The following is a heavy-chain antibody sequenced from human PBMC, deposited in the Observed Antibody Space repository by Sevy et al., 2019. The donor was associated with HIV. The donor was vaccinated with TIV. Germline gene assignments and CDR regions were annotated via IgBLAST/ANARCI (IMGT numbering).Heavy chain of an antibody. CDR3: ARGGGNGRYYFDY. CDR1: GGTFSSYG. V-gene: IGHV1-69*13. CDR2: IIPILGTV. D-gene: IGHD2-8*01. J-gene: IGHJ4*02. Sequence: GPSVKVSCKASGGTFSSYGISWVRQAPGQGLEWMGGIIPILGTVNYAQKFQGRVTITADESTKTAYMELSSLRSEDTAVYYCARGGGNGRYYFDYWGQETLVTVSS.